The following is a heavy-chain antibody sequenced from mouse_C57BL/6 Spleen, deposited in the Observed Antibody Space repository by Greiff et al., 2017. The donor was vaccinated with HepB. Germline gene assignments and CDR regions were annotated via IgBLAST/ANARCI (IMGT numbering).Heavy chain of an antibody. Sequence: EVQVVESGGGLVQPKGSLKLSCAASGFSFNTYAMNWVRQAPGKGLEWVARIRSKSNNYATYYADSVKDRFTISRDDSESMLYLQMNNLKTEDTAMYYCVRQSYYGSSPYYFDYWGQGTTLTVSS. D-gene: IGHD1-1*01. CDR3: VRQSYYGSSPYYFDY. CDR2: IRSKSNNYAT. J-gene: IGHJ2*01. CDR1: GFSFNTYA. V-gene: IGHV10-1*01.